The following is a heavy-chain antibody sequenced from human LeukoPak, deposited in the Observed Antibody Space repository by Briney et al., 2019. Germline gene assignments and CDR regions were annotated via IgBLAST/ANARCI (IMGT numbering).Heavy chain of an antibody. CDR3: ARGDLGDY. J-gene: IGHJ4*02. CDR2: IYYSGST. CDR1: GGSISSSSYY. V-gene: IGHV4-39*07. Sequence: SATLSLTCTVSGGSISSSSYYWGWIRQPPGKGLEWIGSIYYSGSTYYNPSLKSRVTISVDTSKNQFSLKLSSVTAADTAVYYCARGDLGDYWGQGTLVTVSS. D-gene: IGHD3-10*01.